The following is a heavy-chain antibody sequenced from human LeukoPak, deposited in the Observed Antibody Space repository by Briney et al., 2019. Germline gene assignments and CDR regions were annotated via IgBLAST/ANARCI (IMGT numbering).Heavy chain of an antibody. V-gene: IGHV3-33*01. D-gene: IGHD6-19*01. J-gene: IGHJ5*02. Sequence: PGGSLGLSCAASGFTFSSYGMHWVRQAPGKGLEWVAVIWYDGSNKYYADSVKGRFTISRDNSKNTLYLQMNSLRAEDTAVYYCARDRLAVADHANWFDPWGQGTLVTVSS. CDR3: ARDRLAVADHANWFDP. CDR2: IWYDGSNK. CDR1: GFTFSSYG.